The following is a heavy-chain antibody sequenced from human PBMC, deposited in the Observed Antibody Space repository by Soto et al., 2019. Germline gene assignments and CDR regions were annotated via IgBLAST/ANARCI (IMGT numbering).Heavy chain of an antibody. Sequence: SETPSLTCSVSGYSSSSYFWSWIRQPPGKGLEWIASIYYSGSTNYNPSLKSRVTASVDTSKNEVSLRLSSVTAADTAVYYCAICKAVPHYYGMDLWGQGTTVTVSS. CDR3: AICKAVPHYYGMDL. J-gene: IGHJ6*02. CDR1: GYSSSSYF. V-gene: IGHV4-59*12. CDR2: IYYSGST. D-gene: IGHD6-19*01.